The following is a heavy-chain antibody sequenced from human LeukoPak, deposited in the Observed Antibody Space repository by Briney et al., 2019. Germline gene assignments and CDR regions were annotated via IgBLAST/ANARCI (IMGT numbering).Heavy chain of an antibody. J-gene: IGHJ4*02. CDR1: GGSINSGSYY. CDR3: ARLLWFENREYYFDY. V-gene: IGHV4-61*02. D-gene: IGHD3-10*01. Sequence: PSETLSLTCTVSGGSINSGSYYWSWIRQPAGEQLEWIGRIYTSGSTNYNPSLKSRVTISVDTSKNQFSLKMNSVTAADTAVYYCARLLWFENREYYFDYWGQGTLVTVSS. CDR2: IYTSGST.